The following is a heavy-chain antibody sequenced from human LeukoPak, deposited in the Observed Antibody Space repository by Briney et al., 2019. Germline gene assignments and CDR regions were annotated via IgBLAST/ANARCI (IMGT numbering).Heavy chain of an antibody. CDR2: IYYSGST. V-gene: IGHV4-39*07. J-gene: IGHJ6*03. CDR3: AREPLLYYYYMDV. CDR1: GGSISSSSYY. Sequence: PSETLSLTCTVSGGSISSSSYYWGWIRQPPGKGLEWIGSIYYSGSTYYNPSLKSRVTISVDTSKNQFSLKLSSVTAADTAVYYCAREPLLYYYYMDVWGKGTTVTVSS.